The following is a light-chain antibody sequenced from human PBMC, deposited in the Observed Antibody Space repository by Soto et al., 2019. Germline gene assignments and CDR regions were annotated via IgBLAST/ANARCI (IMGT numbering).Light chain of an antibody. V-gene: IGLV2-8*01. J-gene: IGLJ1*01. CDR1: KSDIGVYDF. Sequence: QSALTQPPSASGSPGQSVTISCTGTKSDIGVYDFVSWYQHHPGKASRLITYEVVQRPSGVPDRFSGSKSGNTASLTVSGLQAADEADYFCKSYAGSNTYVFGSGTKVTVL. CDR3: KSYAGSNTYV. CDR2: EVV.